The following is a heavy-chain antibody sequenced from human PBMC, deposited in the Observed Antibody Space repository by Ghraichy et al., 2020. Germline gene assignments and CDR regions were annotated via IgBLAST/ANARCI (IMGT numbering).Heavy chain of an antibody. J-gene: IGHJ6*02. CDR1: GFTFSSYG. D-gene: IGHD6-6*01. V-gene: IGHV3-30*18. CDR2: ISYDGSNK. CDR3: AKVRSSSISYYYYGMDF. Sequence: GESLNISCAASGFTFSSYGMHWVRQAPGKGLEWVAVISYDGSNKYYADSVKGRFTISRDNSKNTLYLQMNSLRAEDTAVYYCAKVRSSSISYYYYGMDFWGQGTTVTVSS.